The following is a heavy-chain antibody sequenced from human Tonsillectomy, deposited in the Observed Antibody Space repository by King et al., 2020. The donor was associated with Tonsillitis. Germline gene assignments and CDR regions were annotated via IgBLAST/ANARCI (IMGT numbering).Heavy chain of an antibody. CDR2: RKRDESEK. D-gene: IGHD3-10*01. CDR3: ARDHTYYDSGSSYYDAFDI. J-gene: IGHJ3*02. CDR1: GFTFSSYW. Sequence: VQLVESGGGLVQPGGSLRLSCAASGFTFSSYWMTWVRQAPGKGLEWVANRKRDESEKHYVDSVKGRFTISRDNAKNSLFLQMNSLRAEDTAVYYCARDHTYYDSGSSYYDAFDIWGQGTVVTVSS. V-gene: IGHV3-7*03.